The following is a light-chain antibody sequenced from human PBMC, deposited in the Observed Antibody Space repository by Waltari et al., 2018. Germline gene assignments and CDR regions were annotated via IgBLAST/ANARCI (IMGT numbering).Light chain of an antibody. CDR3: HSRKGSDNQVV. Sequence: SSELTQGPDVSVALGQTVKITCQGDSLRTSYDSWYQVKPGQAPVLVLFGKEKRPSGIPDRISGYSSGTTSSLTITGAQAEDEADYYCHSRKGSDNQVVFGGGTKLTVL. CDR1: SLRTSY. V-gene: IGLV3-19*01. CDR2: GKE. J-gene: IGLJ3*02.